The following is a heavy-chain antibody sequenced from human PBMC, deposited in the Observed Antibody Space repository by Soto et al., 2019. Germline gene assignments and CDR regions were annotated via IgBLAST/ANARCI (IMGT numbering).Heavy chain of an antibody. CDR2: ISSNGVGT. Sequence: GGSLRLSCAASGFTLSGYAMDWVRQAPGKGLEYVSGISSNGVGTYYANSVQGRFTISRDNSKNTVYLQMGSLRPEGMAVYYCARRARPDFYFMDVCGKGSSVTVSS. CDR3: ARRARPDFYFMDV. CDR1: GFTLSGYA. V-gene: IGHV3-64*01. D-gene: IGHD6-6*01. J-gene: IGHJ6*03.